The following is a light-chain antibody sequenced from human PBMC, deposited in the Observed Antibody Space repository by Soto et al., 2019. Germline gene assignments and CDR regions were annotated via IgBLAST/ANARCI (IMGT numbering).Light chain of an antibody. Sequence: EIVLTQSPGTLSLSPGERATLSCRASQSVTSNYLFWYQQKPSQAPRPLIYDASNRATGIPDRFSGSVSGTDFTLTISRLEPEDFAVYYCQQYGISPFTFGQGTKLEIK. CDR1: QSVTSNY. CDR3: QQYGISPFT. V-gene: IGKV3-20*01. CDR2: DAS. J-gene: IGKJ2*01.